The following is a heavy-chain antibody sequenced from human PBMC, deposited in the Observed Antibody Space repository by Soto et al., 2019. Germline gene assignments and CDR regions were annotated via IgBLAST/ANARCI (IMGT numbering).Heavy chain of an antibody. V-gene: IGHV1-18*01. D-gene: IGHD3-10*01. CDR2: ISAYNGNT. J-gene: IGHJ4*02. CDR1: GYTFTSYG. Sequence: QVQLVQSGTEVKKPGASLKVSCKASGYTFTSYGITWARQAPGQGLEWMGWISAYNGNTNYAQNLQGRVTMTTDTSTRTAYKELRTLISDDTAVYYCARGPYYYGSGSYYWGDYWGQGTLVTVSS. CDR3: ARGPYYYGSGSYYWGDY.